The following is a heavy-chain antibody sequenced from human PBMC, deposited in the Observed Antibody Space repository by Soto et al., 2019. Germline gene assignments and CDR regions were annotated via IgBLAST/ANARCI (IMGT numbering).Heavy chain of an antibody. CDR3: AKDKGLYGDYPYYYYYGMDV. CDR1: GFTFSSYG. CDR2: ISYDGSNK. J-gene: IGHJ6*01. D-gene: IGHD4-17*01. Sequence: SLRLSCAASGFTFSSYGMHWVRQAPGKGLEWVAVISYDGSNKYYADSVKGRFTISRDNSKNTLYLQMNSLRAEDTAVYYCAKDKGLYGDYPYYYYYGMDVWGQGTTVTVSS. V-gene: IGHV3-30*18.